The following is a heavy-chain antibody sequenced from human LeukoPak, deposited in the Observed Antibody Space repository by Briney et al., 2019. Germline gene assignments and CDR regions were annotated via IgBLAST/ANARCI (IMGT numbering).Heavy chain of an antibody. CDR3: ARVSTVTTFYYYYGMDV. CDR2: ISYDGSNK. Sequence: GGSLRLSCAASGFTFSSYAMHWVRQAPGKGLEGVAVISYDGSNKYYADSVKGRFTISRDNSENTLYLQMNSLRAEDTAVYYCARVSTVTTFYYYYGMDVWGQGTTVTVSS. D-gene: IGHD4-17*01. J-gene: IGHJ6*02. CDR1: GFTFSSYA. V-gene: IGHV3-30-3*01.